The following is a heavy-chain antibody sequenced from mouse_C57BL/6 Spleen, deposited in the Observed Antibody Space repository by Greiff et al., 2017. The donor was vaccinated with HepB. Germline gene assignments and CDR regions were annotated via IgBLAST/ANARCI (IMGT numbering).Heavy chain of an antibody. CDR3: ARSQLLRWYFDV. CDR2: INPSNGGN. Sequence: QVQLQQPGTELVKPGASVKLSCKASGYTFTSYWMHWVKQRPGQGLEWIGNINPSNGGNNYNEKFKSKATLTVDKSSSTAYMQLSSLTSEDAAVYYCARSQLLRWYFDVWGTGTTVTVSS. J-gene: IGHJ1*03. CDR1: GYTFTSYW. D-gene: IGHD1-1*01. V-gene: IGHV1-53*01.